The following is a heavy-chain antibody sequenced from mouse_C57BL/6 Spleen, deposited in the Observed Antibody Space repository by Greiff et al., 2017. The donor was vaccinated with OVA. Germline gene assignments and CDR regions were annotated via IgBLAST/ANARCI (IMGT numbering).Heavy chain of an antibody. CDR2: IWSGGST. V-gene: IGHV2-2*01. J-gene: IGHJ1*03. D-gene: IGHD1-1*01. CDR1: GFSLTSYG. Sequence: VQLQQSGPGLVQPSQSLSITCTVSGFSLTSYGVHWVRQSPGKGLEWLGVIWSGGSTAYNAAFISRLSISKDNSKSQVFFKMNRLQADDTAIYYCARVYGTWYFDVWGTGTTVTVSS. CDR3: ARVYGTWYFDV.